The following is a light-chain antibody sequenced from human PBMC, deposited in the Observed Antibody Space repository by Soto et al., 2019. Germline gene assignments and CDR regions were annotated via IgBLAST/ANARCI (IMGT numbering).Light chain of an antibody. CDR1: QTVSRN. Sequence: EVWMTQSPATLSVSPGERATLSCGASQTVSRNLAWYQQRPGQAPRLLIYDISNRAAGVPARFSGSGSETEFTLTIRSLQSEDFAVYYCQQYGSSPTWTFGQGTKVDIK. CDR3: QQYGSSPTWT. V-gene: IGKV3-15*01. J-gene: IGKJ1*01. CDR2: DIS.